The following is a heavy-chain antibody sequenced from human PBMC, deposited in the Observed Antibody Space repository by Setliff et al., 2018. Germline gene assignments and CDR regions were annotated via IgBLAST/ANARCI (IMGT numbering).Heavy chain of an antibody. J-gene: IGHJ6*03. Sequence: PGGSLRLSCAASGFTFGDHFMDWVRQPPGKGLEWVGRIKNKVNTFSTQYAASVNGRFSISRDDSKSSLYLQMNSLKTEDTAVYYCTRLTSYDFWSGYPYYYYMDVWGKGTTVTVSS. CDR1: GFTFGDHF. CDR2: IKNKVNTFST. CDR3: TRLTSYDFWSGYPYYYYMDV. D-gene: IGHD3-3*01. V-gene: IGHV3-72*01.